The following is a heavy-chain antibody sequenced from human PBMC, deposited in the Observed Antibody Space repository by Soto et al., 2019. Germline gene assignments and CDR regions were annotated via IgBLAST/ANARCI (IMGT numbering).Heavy chain of an antibody. CDR1: GYPFTDYF. CDR2: ISLYHHST. J-gene: IGHJ4*02. V-gene: IGHV1-46*01. D-gene: IGHD2-21*02. CDR3: ARELYSCGGDCPYYMDY. Sequence: VKVSCKTSGYPFTDYFIHWVRQAPGQGLEWMGIISLYHHSTSYAQKFQGRLTVTADTSTTTVYMDLSSLTSEDSAVYWCARELYSCGGDCPYYMDYWGQGTLVTVSS.